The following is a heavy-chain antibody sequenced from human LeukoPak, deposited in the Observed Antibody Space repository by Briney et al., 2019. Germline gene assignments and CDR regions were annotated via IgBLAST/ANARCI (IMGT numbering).Heavy chain of an antibody. CDR3: ARRREYCSSTSCLYYYYYYGMDV. J-gene: IGHJ6*02. D-gene: IGHD2-2*01. Sequence: EASVKVSCKASGGTFSSYAISWVRQAPGQGLEWMGGIIPIFGTANYAQRSQGRVTITADESTSTAYMELSSLRSEDTAVYYCARRREYCSSTSCLYYYYYYGMDVWGQGTTVTVSS. CDR1: GGTFSSYA. V-gene: IGHV1-69*13. CDR2: IIPIFGTA.